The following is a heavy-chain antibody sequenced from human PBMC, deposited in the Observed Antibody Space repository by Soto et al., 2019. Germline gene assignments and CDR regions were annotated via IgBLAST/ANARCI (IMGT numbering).Heavy chain of an antibody. CDR1: GFNFSNHW. J-gene: IGHJ5*02. Sequence: GGSLSLSCAASGFNFSNHWMHWVRQRPAEGLVWVSRITSDGKSKAYAESVKGRFAISRDNAKNTLYLQMNGLTAEDTAVYYCARESGDWPLNWFDPWGQGTLVTVSS. CDR2: ITSDGKSK. CDR3: ARESGDWPLNWFDP. V-gene: IGHV3-74*01. D-gene: IGHD2-21*02.